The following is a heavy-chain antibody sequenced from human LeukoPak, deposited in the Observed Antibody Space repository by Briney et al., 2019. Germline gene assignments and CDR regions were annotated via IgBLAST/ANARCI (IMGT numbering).Heavy chain of an antibody. D-gene: IGHD3-22*01. CDR2: IYRSGST. CDR1: GGSFSGYY. V-gene: IGHV4-34*01. J-gene: IGHJ4*02. CDR3: ARGNFLVIPLDY. Sequence: PSETLSLTCAVYGGSFSGYYWSWIRQPPGKGLEWLGRIYRSGSTYYNPSLKSRVTISVDTSKNQFSLKLSSVTAADTAVYYCARGNFLVIPLDYWGQGTLVTVSS.